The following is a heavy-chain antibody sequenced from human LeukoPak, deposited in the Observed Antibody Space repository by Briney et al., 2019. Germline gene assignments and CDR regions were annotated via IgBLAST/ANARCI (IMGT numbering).Heavy chain of an antibody. CDR3: ARGRRSGYWGAQNLSYYYYGMDV. D-gene: IGHD3-3*01. V-gene: IGHV1-46*01. CDR2: IHPSDGST. CDR1: GYTFITYY. Sequence: ASVKVSCKASGYTFITYYMHWVRQAPGQGLEWMGIIHPSDGSTSYIQKFQGRVTMTRDTSTGTVYMELSSLRSEDTAVYYCARGRRSGYWGAQNLSYYYYGMDVWGQGTTVTVSS. J-gene: IGHJ6*02.